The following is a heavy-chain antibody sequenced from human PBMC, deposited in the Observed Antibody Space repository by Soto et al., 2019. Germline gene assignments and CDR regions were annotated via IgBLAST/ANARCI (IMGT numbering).Heavy chain of an antibody. V-gene: IGHV4-59*08. CDR1: SDSIISYY. CDR3: ARAVGDSLYDLDY. D-gene: IGHD4-17*01. Sequence: PSEPLSLSCTVSSDSIISYYWIWIRQSPGKGLEWIGYTDYSGNTNYNPSLKSRVTISGDTSKNQFSLRLSSVTAADTAVYYGARAVGDSLYDLDYRGQRTLVIVS. CDR2: TDYSGNT. J-gene: IGHJ4*02.